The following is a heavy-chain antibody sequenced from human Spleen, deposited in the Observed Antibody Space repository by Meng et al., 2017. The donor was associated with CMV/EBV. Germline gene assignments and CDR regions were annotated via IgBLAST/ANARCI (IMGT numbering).Heavy chain of an antibody. V-gene: IGHV3-30-3*01. CDR3: AKVGGYCSSTSCYYYYGMDV. Sequence: GESLKISCAASGFTFSSYAMHWVRQAPGKGLEWVAVISYDGSNKYYADSVKGRFTISRDNSKNTLYLQMNSLRAEDTAVYYCAKVGGYCSSTSCYYYYGMDVWGQGTTVTVSS. J-gene: IGHJ6*02. D-gene: IGHD2-2*01. CDR2: ISYDGSNK. CDR1: GFTFSSYA.